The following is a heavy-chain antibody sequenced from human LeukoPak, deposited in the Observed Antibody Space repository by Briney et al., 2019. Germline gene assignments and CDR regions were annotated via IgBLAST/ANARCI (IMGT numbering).Heavy chain of an antibody. D-gene: IGHD5-24*01. J-gene: IGHJ4*02. Sequence: GGSLRLSCAASGFMFSSNWMSWVRLAPGKGQEWVANIKEDGTETYYVDSVKGRFTISRDNAKNSLYLQMNSLRVEDTAVYYCAKEGRSLQTYWGQGTLVTVSS. CDR2: IKEDGTET. V-gene: IGHV3-7*03. CDR3: AKEGRSLQTY. CDR1: GFMFSSNW.